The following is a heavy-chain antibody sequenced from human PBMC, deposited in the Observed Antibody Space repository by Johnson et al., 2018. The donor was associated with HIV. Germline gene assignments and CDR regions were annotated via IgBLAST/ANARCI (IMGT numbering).Heavy chain of an antibody. CDR1: GFTFSSYG. D-gene: IGHD6-19*01. CDR3: AKIIGDSSGLEI. CDR2: VSYDGSTK. V-gene: IGHV3-30*18. J-gene: IGHJ3*02. Sequence: VQLVESGGGVVQPGRSLRLSCVASGFTFSSYGMHWFRQAPGKGLELVAIVSYDGSTKYYEDSVKGRFTISRDNSKNTLYLQMNSLSAEDTAVYYCAKIIGDSSGLEIWGQGTMVTVSS.